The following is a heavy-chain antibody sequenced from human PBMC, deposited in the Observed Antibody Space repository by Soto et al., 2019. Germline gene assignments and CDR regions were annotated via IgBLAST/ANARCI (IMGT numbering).Heavy chain of an antibody. V-gene: IGHV1-69*01. CDR1: GGTISSFA. CDR2: IIPFAGTT. J-gene: IGHJ4*02. D-gene: IGHD3-3*01. Sequence: QVQLVQSGAEVKKPGSSVKVSCTTSGGTISSFAIHWVRQAPGQGLEWMGGIIPFAGTTNYAEKFQGRVTINADAYTSTASMDLISLRSDDTAVYYCARSFTKSRRGGVAFDYGGQGTLLTVSP. CDR3: ARSFTKSRRGGVAFDY.